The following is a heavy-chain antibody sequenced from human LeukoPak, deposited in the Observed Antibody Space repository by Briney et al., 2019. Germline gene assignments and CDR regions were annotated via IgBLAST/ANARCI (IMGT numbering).Heavy chain of an antibody. Sequence: GGSLRLSCAASGFTLSNYAMHWVRQPAGEGLEWVSALGTAGDTFYPGSVKSRFTISRDNAKKSLFLQMNSLRAEDTAVYYCARQNTPHGNFDYWGQGTLVTVSS. J-gene: IGHJ4*02. CDR2: LGTAGDT. CDR3: ARQNTPHGNFDY. D-gene: IGHD5-24*01. V-gene: IGHV3-13*01. CDR1: GFTLSNYA.